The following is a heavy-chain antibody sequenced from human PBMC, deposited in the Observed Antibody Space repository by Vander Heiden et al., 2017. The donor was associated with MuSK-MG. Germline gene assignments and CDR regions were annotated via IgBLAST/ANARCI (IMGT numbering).Heavy chain of an antibody. V-gene: IGHV4-39*01. CDR2: IYYSGST. CDR3: ARHSGRDSRAYNWFDP. Sequence: QLQLQESGPGLVKPSETLSLTCTVSGGSISSSSYYWGWIRQPPGKRLEWIGSIYYSGSTYYNPSLKSRVTISVDTSKNQCSLKLSSVTAADTAVYYCARHSGRDSRAYNWFDPWGQGTLVIVSS. J-gene: IGHJ5*02. D-gene: IGHD6-13*01. CDR1: GGSISSSSYY.